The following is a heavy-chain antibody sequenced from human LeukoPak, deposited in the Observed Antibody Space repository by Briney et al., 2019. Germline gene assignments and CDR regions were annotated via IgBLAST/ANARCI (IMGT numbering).Heavy chain of an antibody. CDR1: GGSFTSGYY. CDR3: AKGRFGLAVDYFEY. D-gene: IGHD3-10*01. V-gene: IGHV4-61*02. CDR2: IYSSGST. Sequence: SETLSLTCSFSGGSFTSGYYWTWLRQPAGTGLEWIGRIYSSGSTNYNPSLRSRATISTDTSNSQFSLNLTSVTAADTALYYCAKGRFGLAVDYFEYWGQAILVTASS. J-gene: IGHJ4*02.